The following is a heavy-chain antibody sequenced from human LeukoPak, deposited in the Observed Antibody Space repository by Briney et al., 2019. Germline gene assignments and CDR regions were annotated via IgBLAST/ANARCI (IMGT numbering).Heavy chain of an antibody. Sequence: PSETLSLTCTVSGGSISSGSYYWSWIRQPAGKGLEWIGRIYTSGSTNYNPSLKSRVTISVDTSKNQFSLKLSSVTAADTAVYYCAREEMATILWGQGTLVTVSS. CDR2: IYTSGST. CDR3: AREEMATIL. J-gene: IGHJ4*02. V-gene: IGHV4-61*02. CDR1: GGSISSGSYY. D-gene: IGHD5-24*01.